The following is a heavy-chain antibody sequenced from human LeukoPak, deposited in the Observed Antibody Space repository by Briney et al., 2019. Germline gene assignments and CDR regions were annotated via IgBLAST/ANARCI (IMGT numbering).Heavy chain of an antibody. CDR2: IYYSGST. CDR3: ARLTYSSSSEGIDY. D-gene: IGHD6-6*01. CDR1: GGSISSSSYY. Sequence: SETLSLTCTVSGGSISSSSYYWGWIRQPPGKGLEWIGSIYYSGSTYYNPSLKSRVTISVDTSKNQFSLKLSFVTAADTAVYYCARLTYSSSSEGIDYWGQGTLVTVSS. V-gene: IGHV4-39*01. J-gene: IGHJ4*02.